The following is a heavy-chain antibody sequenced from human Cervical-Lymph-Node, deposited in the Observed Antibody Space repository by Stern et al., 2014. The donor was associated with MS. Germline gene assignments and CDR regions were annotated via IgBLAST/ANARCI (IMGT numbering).Heavy chain of an antibody. J-gene: IGHJ4*02. CDR1: GFSLSTSGMC. Sequence: ESGPALVKPTQTLTLTCTFSGFSLSTSGMCVSWIRKPPVKALEWLALIDLDDDKYYSTSLKTRLTISKDTSKNQVVLTMTNMDPVDTATYFCARRHCSARGPFDYWGQGTLVTVSS. V-gene: IGHV2-70*13. CDR3: ARRHCSARGPFDY. CDR2: IDLDDDK. D-gene: IGHD2-15*01.